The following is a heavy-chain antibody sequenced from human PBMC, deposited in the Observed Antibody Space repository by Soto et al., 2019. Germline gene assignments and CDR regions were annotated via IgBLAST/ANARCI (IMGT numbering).Heavy chain of an antibody. V-gene: IGHV4-39*02. CDR1: GGSISSSSYY. D-gene: IGHD6-6*01. CDR3: AGDEYSSSQASY. Sequence: QLQLQESGPGLVKPSETLSLTCTVSGGSISSSSYYWGGIRQPPGKGLEWIGSIYYSGSTYYNPSLKSRVTISVDTSKNQFSLKLSSVTAADTAVYYCAGDEYSSSQASYWGQGTLVTVSS. CDR2: IYYSGST. J-gene: IGHJ4*02.